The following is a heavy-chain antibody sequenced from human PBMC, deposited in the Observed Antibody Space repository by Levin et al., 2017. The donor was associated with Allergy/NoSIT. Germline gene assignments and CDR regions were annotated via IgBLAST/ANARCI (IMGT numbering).Heavy chain of an antibody. CDR1: GGSISSGGYY. J-gene: IGHJ4*02. D-gene: IGHD2-2*01. Sequence: SETLSLTCTVSGGSISSGGYYWSWIRQHPGKGLEWIGYIYYSGSTYYNPSLKSRVTISVDTSKNQFSLKLSSVTAADTAVYYCASGYCSSTSCYGLDYWGQGTLVTVSS. CDR2: IYYSGST. V-gene: IGHV4-31*03. CDR3: ASGYCSSTSCYGLDY.